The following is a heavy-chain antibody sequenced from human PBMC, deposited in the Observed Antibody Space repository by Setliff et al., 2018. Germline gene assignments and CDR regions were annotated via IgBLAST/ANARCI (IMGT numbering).Heavy chain of an antibody. Sequence: PGGSLRLSCAASGFTFSTYNMNWIRQAPGKGLEWLSYINTGSNLIYYADSVKGRFTISRDNAKNTLYLQMNSLRAEDTAAYYCAREVNDNFWSGYLYYYGMDVWGQGTTVTAP. D-gene: IGHD3-3*01. CDR2: INTGSNLI. CDR1: GFTFSTYN. CDR3: AREVNDNFWSGYLYYYGMDV. V-gene: IGHV3-21*05. J-gene: IGHJ6*02.